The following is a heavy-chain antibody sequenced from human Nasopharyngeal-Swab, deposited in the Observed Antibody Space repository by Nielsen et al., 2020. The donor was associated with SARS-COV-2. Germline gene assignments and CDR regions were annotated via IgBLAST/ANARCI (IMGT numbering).Heavy chain of an antibody. J-gene: IGHJ4*02. CDR3: ARSDTAMVIDDY. CDR2: IYPGDSDT. CDR1: GYSFTSYW. D-gene: IGHD5-18*01. V-gene: IGHV5-51*01. Sequence: GGSLRLSCKGSGYSFTSYWIGWVRQMPGKGLEWMGIIYPGDSDTRYSPSFQGQVTISADKSISTAYLQWSSLKASDTAMYYCARSDTAMVIDDYWGQGTLVTVSS.